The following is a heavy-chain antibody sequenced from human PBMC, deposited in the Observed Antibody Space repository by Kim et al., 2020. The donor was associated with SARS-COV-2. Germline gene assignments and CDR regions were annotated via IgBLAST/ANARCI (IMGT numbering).Heavy chain of an antibody. V-gene: IGHV1-8*01. CDR1: GFIFSSFE. CDR3: ATRGNCVSGTCFSYTYFGL. J-gene: IGHJ2*01. Sequence: ASVKVSCKASGFIFSSFEVHWVRQAPGQGLEWVGWMTPDSGDSGFAQKFQGRVSLTKNTSMNTTYMELTRLRSDDTAVYYCATRGNCVSGTCFSYTYFGL. D-gene: IGHD1-1*01. CDR2: MTPDSGDS.